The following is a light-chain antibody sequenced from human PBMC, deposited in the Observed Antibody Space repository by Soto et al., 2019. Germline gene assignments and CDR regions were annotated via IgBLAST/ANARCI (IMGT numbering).Light chain of an antibody. J-gene: IGKJ4*01. V-gene: IGKV3-11*01. CDR2: DTS. CDR1: QSVSSY. Sequence: EITLTQSPATLSLSPGEGATLSCRASQSVSSYLVWYQQKPGQAPRLLIYDTSNRASGIPARFSGSGSGTDFTLTISSLEPEDFAVYYCQQRSSWPLTFGGGTKVEIK. CDR3: QQRSSWPLT.